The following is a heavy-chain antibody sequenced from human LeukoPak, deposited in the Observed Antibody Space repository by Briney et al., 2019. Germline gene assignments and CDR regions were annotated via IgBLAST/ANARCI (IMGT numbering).Heavy chain of an antibody. Sequence: GGSLRLSCAASGFTFSSYGMHWVRQAPGKGLEWVAVISYDGSNKYYADSVKGRFTISGDNSKNTLYLQMNSLRAEDTAVYYWAKNRRGIAAAVINLFDSWAQETLVPVSS. CDR3: AKNRRGIAAAVINLFDS. D-gene: IGHD6-13*01. CDR1: GFTFSSYG. CDR2: ISYDGSNK. V-gene: IGHV3-30*18. J-gene: IGHJ4*02.